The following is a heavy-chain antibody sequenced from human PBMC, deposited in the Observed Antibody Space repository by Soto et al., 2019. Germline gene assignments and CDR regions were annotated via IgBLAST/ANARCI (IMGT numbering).Heavy chain of an antibody. CDR3: ASNRSHFYYAMVV. D-gene: IGHD4-4*01. V-gene: IGHV1-24*01. Sequence: SGKVSWKVSGYTLTGLSMHWVRLGPGKGLEWMGGFDPEDGETIYAQKFQGRVTMTEDTSTDTAYMELSRLRSEDTAGDYCASNRSHFYYAMVVSGQGSTVTV. CDR1: GYTLTGLS. J-gene: IGHJ6*02. CDR2: FDPEDGET.